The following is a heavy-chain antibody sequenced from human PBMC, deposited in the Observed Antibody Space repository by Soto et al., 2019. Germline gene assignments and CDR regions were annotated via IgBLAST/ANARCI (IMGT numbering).Heavy chain of an antibody. V-gene: IGHV3-9*01. D-gene: IGHD3-10*01. CDR2: ISWNSDIK. Sequence: GGSLRLSCVGSGFTFEDHAMHWVRQGPGKGLEWVSGISWNSDIKGYADSVKGRFTMSRDNVKNSLYLQMSSLRSEDTAVYYCARAATTYASGTYDYHGMDVWGQGTTVTVSS. J-gene: IGHJ6*02. CDR3: ARAATTYASGTYDYHGMDV. CDR1: GFTFEDHA.